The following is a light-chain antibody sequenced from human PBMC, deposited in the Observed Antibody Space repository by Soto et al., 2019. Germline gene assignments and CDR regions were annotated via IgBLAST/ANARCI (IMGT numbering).Light chain of an antibody. CDR1: NIGSES. Sequence: SYELTQAPSVSMAPGQTARITCGGNNIGSESVHWYQQKPGQAPVLVVYDDSDRPSGIPERFSGSNSGNTATLTISRVAAGDEADYYCQVWDSISDHPVFGGGTKLTVL. CDR2: DDS. CDR3: QVWDSISDHPV. V-gene: IGLV3-21*02. J-gene: IGLJ2*01.